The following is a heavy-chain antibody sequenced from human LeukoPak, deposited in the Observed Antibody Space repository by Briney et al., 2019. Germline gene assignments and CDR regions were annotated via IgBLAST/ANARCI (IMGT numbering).Heavy chain of an antibody. J-gene: IGHJ3*02. CDR1: GFTFSSYA. Sequence: GGSLRLSCAASGFTFSSYAMSWVRQAPGKGLEWVSAISGSGDSTYYADSVKGRFTISRDNSKNTLYLQMNSLRAEDTAVYYCAKDRRYYCSSTSCYAFDIWGQGTMVTVSS. D-gene: IGHD2-2*01. V-gene: IGHV3-23*01. CDR2: ISGSGDST. CDR3: AKDRRYYCSSTSCYAFDI.